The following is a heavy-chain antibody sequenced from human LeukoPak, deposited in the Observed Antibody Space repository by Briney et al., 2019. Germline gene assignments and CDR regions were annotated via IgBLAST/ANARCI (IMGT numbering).Heavy chain of an antibody. D-gene: IGHD5-18*01. CDR1: GGPFSGYY. J-gene: IGHJ6*02. V-gene: IGHV4-34*01. CDR2: INHSGST. CDR3: ARVKRYSYGYYYYGMDV. Sequence: PSETLSLTCAVYGGPFSGYYWSWIRQPPGKGLEWIGEINHSGSTNYNPSLKSRVTISVDTSKNQFSLKLSSVTAADTAVYYCARVKRYSYGYYYYGMDVWGQGTTVTVSS.